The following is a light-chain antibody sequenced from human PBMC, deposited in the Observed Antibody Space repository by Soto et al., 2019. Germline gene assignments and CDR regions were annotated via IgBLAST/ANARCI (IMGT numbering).Light chain of an antibody. J-gene: IGKJ4*01. CDR2: GAS. CDR1: QNISNY. V-gene: IGKV3-11*01. CDR3: QQANSFPLT. Sequence: IVFTVSPATLALSTGKRATLSCRASQNISNYLIWYQQKPGQAPRLLIYGASSRATGIPDRFSGSGSGTDFTLTISSLQPEDFATYYCQQANSFPLTFGGGTKVDIK.